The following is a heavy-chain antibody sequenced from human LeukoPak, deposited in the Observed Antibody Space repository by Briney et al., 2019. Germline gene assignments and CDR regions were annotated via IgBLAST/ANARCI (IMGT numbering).Heavy chain of an antibody. V-gene: IGHV3-30*18. CDR1: GVTFSSYG. D-gene: IGHD4-17*01. CDR2: ISYDGSNK. CDR3: AKADYANWFDP. Sequence: GGSLRLSCAASGVTFSSYGMHWVRQAPGKGLEWVAVISYDGSNKYYADSVKGRFTISRDNSKNTLYLQMNSLRAEDTAVYYCAKADYANWFDPWGQGTLVTVSS. J-gene: IGHJ5*02.